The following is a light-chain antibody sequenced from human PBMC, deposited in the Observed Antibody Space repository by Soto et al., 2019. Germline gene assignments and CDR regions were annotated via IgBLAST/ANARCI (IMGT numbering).Light chain of an antibody. V-gene: IGLV2-8*01. J-gene: IGLJ1*01. CDR1: KSDIGVYDF. CDR3: KSYAGSNTYG. CDR2: EVV. Sequence: QSALTQPPSASGSPGQSVTISCTGTKSDIGVYDFVSWYQHHPGKAPRLIIYEVVQRPSVVPDRFSGSKSGNTASLTVSGLQAADEADYFCKSYAGSNTYGFGSGTKLTVL.